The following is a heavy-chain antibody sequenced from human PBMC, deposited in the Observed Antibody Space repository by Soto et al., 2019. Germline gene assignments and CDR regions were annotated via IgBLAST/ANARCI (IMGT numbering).Heavy chain of an antibody. V-gene: IGHV4-31*03. CDR1: GGSISSGGYY. CDR2: IYYSGST. J-gene: IGHJ6*02. CDR3: ARDWNLEPHYYYGMDV. D-gene: IGHD1-7*01. Sequence: SETLSLTCTVSGGSISSGGYYWSWIRQHPGKGLEWIGYIYYSGSTYYNPSLKSRVTISVDTSKNQFSLKLSSVTAADTAVYYCARDWNLEPHYYYGMDVWGQGTTVTVSS.